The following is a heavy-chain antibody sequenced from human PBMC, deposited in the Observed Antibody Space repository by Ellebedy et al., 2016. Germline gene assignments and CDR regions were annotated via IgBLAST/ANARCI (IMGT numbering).Heavy chain of an antibody. CDR3: ARDGVRFGELSAAFDI. Sequence: ASVKVSCKASGYTFTGYYMHWVRQAPGQGLEWMGWINPNSGGTNYAQKFQGWVTMTRDTSISTAYMELSRLRSDDTAVYYCARDGVRFGELSAAFDIWGQGTMVTVSS. V-gene: IGHV1-2*04. CDR1: GYTFTGYY. CDR2: INPNSGGT. D-gene: IGHD3-10*01. J-gene: IGHJ3*02.